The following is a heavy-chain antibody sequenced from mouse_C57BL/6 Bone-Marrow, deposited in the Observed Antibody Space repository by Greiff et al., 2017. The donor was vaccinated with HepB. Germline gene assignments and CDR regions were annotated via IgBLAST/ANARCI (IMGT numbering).Heavy chain of an antibody. D-gene: IGHD3-2*02. CDR2: ISDGGSYT. CDR1: GFTFSSYA. V-gene: IGHV5-4*01. CDR3: ALQLRLPYYYAMDY. J-gene: IGHJ4*01. Sequence: EVQVVESGGGLVKPGGSLKLSCAASGFTFSSYAMSWVRQTPEKRLEWVATISDGGSYTYYPDNVKGRFTISRDNAKNNLYLQMSHLKSEDTAMYYCALQLRLPYYYAMDYWGQGTSVTVSS.